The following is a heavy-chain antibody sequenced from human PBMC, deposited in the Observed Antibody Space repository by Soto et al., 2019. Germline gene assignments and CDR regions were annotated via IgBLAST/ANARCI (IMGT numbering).Heavy chain of an antibody. D-gene: IGHD6-19*01. CDR3: ASSQGVASIPRFDY. Sequence: QPGGSLRLSCAATGFSFSSFAMHWVRQAPGRGLEWVAVIYYDGSSQYYADSVKGRFTISRDNSKNTLYLQMNSLRAEDTAVYYCASSQGVASIPRFDYWGQGTLVTVSS. CDR2: IYYDGSSQ. J-gene: IGHJ4*02. CDR1: GFSFSSFA. V-gene: IGHV3-33*03.